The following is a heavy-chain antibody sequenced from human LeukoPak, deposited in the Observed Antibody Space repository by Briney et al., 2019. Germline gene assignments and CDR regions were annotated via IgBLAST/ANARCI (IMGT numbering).Heavy chain of an antibody. J-gene: IGHJ4*02. CDR2: ISGGGAGT. CDR3: AKPSVGYYDSSNFDY. Sequence: GGSLRLSCAASGLSFSFYAMSWVRQAPGKGLEWVSSISGGGAGTYYADSVKGRFTISRDNSKNTLYLQMNSLRAEDTAVYYCAKPSVGYYDSSNFDYWGQGTLVTVSS. D-gene: IGHD3-22*01. V-gene: IGHV3-23*01. CDR1: GLSFSFYA.